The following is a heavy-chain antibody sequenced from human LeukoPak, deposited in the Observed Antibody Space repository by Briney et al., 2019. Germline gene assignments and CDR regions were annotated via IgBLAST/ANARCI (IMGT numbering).Heavy chain of an antibody. CDR2: ISWNSGSI. J-gene: IGHJ6*02. V-gene: IGHV3-9*01. Sequence: GGSLRLSCAASGFTFDDYAMHWVRQAPGKGLEWVSGISWNSGSIGYADSVKGRFTISRDNAKNSLYLQMNSLRAEDTALYYCAKGSFGESILLLLYGMDVWGQGTTVTVSS. D-gene: IGHD3-10*01. CDR3: AKGSFGESILLLLYGMDV. CDR1: GFTFDDYA.